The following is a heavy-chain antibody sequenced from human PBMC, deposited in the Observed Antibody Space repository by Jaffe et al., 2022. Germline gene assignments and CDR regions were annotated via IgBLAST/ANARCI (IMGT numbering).Heavy chain of an antibody. D-gene: IGHD2-15*01. V-gene: IGHV1-69*02. Sequence: QVQLVQSGAEVKKPGSSVKVSCKASGGTFSSYTISWVRQAPGQGLEWMGRIIPILGIANYAQKFQGRVTITADKSTSTAYMELSSLRSEDTAVYYCARAIWAVGGYCSGGSCYTLDYWGQGTLVTVSS. CDR1: GGTFSSYT. CDR2: IIPILGIA. J-gene: IGHJ4*02. CDR3: ARAIWAVGGYCSGGSCYTLDY.